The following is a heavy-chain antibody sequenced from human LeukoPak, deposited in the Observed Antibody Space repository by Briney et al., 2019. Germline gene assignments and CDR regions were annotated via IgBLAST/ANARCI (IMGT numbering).Heavy chain of an antibody. Sequence: ASVKVSCKASGYTFTSYGISWVRQAPGQGLEWMGWISAYNGNTNYAQKLQGRVTMTTDTSTSTAYMELRSLRSDDTAVYYCARDVVPVYSGYDVSHFDYWGQGTLVTVSS. D-gene: IGHD5-12*01. J-gene: IGHJ4*02. CDR1: GYTFTSYG. V-gene: IGHV1-18*01. CDR3: ARDVVPVYSGYDVSHFDY. CDR2: ISAYNGNT.